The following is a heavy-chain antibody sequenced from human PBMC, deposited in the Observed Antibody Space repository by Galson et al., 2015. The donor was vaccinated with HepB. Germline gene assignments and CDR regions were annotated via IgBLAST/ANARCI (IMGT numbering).Heavy chain of an antibody. CDR2: IYYSGST. J-gene: IGHJ6*03. V-gene: IGHV4-31*02. D-gene: IGHD3-9*01. CDR3: ARDGRDYDILTGLEYYYYYMDV. Sequence: GLEWIGYIYYSGSTYYNPSLKSRVTISVDTSKNQFSLKLSSVTAADTAVYYCARDGRDYDILTGLEYYYYYMDVWGKGTTVTVSS.